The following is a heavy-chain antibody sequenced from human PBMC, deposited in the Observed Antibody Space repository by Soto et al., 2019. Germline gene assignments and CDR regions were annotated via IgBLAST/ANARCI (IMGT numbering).Heavy chain of an antibody. D-gene: IGHD3-10*01. V-gene: IGHV4-34*01. Sequence: PSXTLSLTCAVYGGSFSGYYWSWIRQPPGKGLEWIGEIXHSGSXNYNTYIKSRXXISVDKSXXQFYMKLSAVTAAETAVYYCARVVGSSGDYFDYWGQGTLVTVSS. CDR3: ARVVGSSGDYFDY. CDR2: IXHSGSX. CDR1: GGSFSGYY. J-gene: IGHJ4*02.